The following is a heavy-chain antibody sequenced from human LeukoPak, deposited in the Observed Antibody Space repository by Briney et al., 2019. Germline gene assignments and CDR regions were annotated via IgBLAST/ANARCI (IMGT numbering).Heavy chain of an antibody. CDR3: ARGSSSWYLSYYGMDV. V-gene: IGHV3-11*01. J-gene: IGHJ6*02. Sequence: GGSLRLSCAASGFTFSDYYMSWIRQAPGKGLEWVSYISSSGSTIYYADSVKGRFTISRDNAKNSLYLQMNSLRAEDTAVYYCARGSSSWYLSYYGMDVWGQGTTVTVSS. CDR1: GFTFSDYY. D-gene: IGHD6-13*01. CDR2: ISSSGSTI.